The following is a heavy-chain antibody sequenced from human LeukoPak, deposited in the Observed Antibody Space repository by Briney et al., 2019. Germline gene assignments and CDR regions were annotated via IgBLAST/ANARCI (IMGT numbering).Heavy chain of an antibody. D-gene: IGHD3-22*01. CDR2: INAGNGNT. Sequence: ASVKVSCKASGYTFTSYAMHWVRQAPGQRLEWMGWINAGNGNTKYSQEFQGGVTITRDTSASTAYMELSSLRSEDMAVYYCARGYYDSSGYPDYNWFDPWGQGTLVTVSS. J-gene: IGHJ5*02. V-gene: IGHV1-3*03. CDR1: GYTFTSYA. CDR3: ARGYYDSSGYPDYNWFDP.